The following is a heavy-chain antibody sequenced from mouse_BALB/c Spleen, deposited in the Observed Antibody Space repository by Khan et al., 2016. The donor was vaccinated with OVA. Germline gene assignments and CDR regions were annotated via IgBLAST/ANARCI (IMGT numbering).Heavy chain of an antibody. CDR3: ARDGYSPWFAY. J-gene: IGHJ3*01. CDR1: GFNIKDYY. D-gene: IGHD2-3*01. Sequence: VQLKESGAELVRPGALVNLSYKASGFNIKDYYIHWVRQRPEQGLEWIGWIDPENGNALYDPKFQGKASITSDTSSNTAYLQLSSLTSEDTAVYYCARDGYSPWFAYWGQGTLVTVSA. CDR2: IDPENGNA. V-gene: IGHV14-1*02.